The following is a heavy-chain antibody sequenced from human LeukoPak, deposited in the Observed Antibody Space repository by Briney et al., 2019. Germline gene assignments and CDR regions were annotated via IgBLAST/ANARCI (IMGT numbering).Heavy chain of an antibody. V-gene: IGHV3-21*01. D-gene: IGHD6-19*01. CDR2: IPSTGNAV. CDR1: GFTFSVRG. CDR3: ARDGSGWSRDV. J-gene: IGHJ6*02. Sequence: GGSLRLSCVASGFTFSVRGMTGVRQAPGKGLEWVSTIPSTGNAVYYSDSLKGRFTGSRDNAKNSVYLQMNSLTADDTAVYYCARDGSGWSRDVWGQGTTVTVSS.